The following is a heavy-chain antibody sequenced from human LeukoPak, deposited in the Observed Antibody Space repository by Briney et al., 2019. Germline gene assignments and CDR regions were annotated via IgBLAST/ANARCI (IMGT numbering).Heavy chain of an antibody. Sequence: SETLSLTCTVSDDSIIRSNCYWGWIRQAPGKGLEWIRSSSYSGRTYYNPSLKSRVTISADTSKNQFSLKLSSVTAADTAVYYCARRRREISTITEDNWLDPWGHGTLVTVSS. V-gene: IGHV4-39*01. CDR3: ARRRREISTITEDNWLDP. D-gene: IGHD5-24*01. J-gene: IGHJ5*02. CDR2: SSYSGRT. CDR1: DDSIIRSNCY.